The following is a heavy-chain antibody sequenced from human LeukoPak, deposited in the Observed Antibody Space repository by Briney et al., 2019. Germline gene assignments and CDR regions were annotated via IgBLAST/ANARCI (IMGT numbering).Heavy chain of an antibody. Sequence: RRASVKVSCKTSGYTFTHYGISWVRQAPGQGLEWVGWISAYNGDTKYAQNFQDKVTMTTDTSTSTAYMELRSLTSDDTAVYYCARSLLVVPDASGEHDAFDMWGQGTMVTVSS. D-gene: IGHD2-8*02. J-gene: IGHJ3*02. CDR3: ARSLLVVPDASGEHDAFDM. V-gene: IGHV1-18*01. CDR2: ISAYNGDT. CDR1: GYTFTHYG.